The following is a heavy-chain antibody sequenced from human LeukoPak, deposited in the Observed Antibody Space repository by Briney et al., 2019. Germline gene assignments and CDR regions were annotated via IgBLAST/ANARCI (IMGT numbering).Heavy chain of an antibody. CDR1: GFTFSTYG. J-gene: IGHJ4*02. CDR3: AREKQKYSSGWYCLDY. CDR2: IWYDGSNK. V-gene: IGHV3-33*01. D-gene: IGHD6-19*01. Sequence: GSLRLSCAASGFTFSTYGLHWVRQAPGKGLEWVALIWYDGSNKYYADSVKGRFTISRDNSKNTLYLQMNSLRAEDTAVYYCAREKQKYSSGWYCLDYWGQGTLVTDSS.